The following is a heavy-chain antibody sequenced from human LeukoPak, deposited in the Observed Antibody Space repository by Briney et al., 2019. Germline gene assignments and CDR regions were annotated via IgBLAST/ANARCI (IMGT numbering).Heavy chain of an antibody. CDR2: IYHSGST. J-gene: IGHJ3*02. Sequence: SETLSLTCAVSGYSISSGYYWGWIRQPPGKGLEWIGSIYHSGSTYYNPSLKSRVTISVDTSKNQFSLKLSSVTAADTAVYYCARQIWGSSWAFDIWGQGTMFTVSS. V-gene: IGHV4-38-2*01. D-gene: IGHD6-13*01. CDR1: GYSISSGYY. CDR3: ARQIWGSSWAFDI.